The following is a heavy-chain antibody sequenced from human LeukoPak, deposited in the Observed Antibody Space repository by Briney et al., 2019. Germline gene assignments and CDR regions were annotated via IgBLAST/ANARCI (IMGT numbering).Heavy chain of an antibody. CDR3: AAYYDSSGYYRKNDY. CDR2: IIPIFGTA. D-gene: IGHD3-22*01. Sequence: SVKVSCKASGGTFSSYATSWVRQAPGQGLEWMGGIIPIFGTANYAQKFQGRVTITTDESTSTAYMELSSLRSEDTAVYYCAAYYDSSGYYRKNDYWGQGTLVTVSS. J-gene: IGHJ4*02. CDR1: GGTFSSYA. V-gene: IGHV1-69*05.